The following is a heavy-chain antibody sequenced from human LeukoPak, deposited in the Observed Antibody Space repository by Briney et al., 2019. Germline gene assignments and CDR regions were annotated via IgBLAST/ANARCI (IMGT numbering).Heavy chain of an antibody. CDR2: ISSSSSYI. CDR1: GFTFSSYS. Sequence: GGSLRLSCAASGFTFSSYSMNWVRQAPGKGLEWVPSISSSSSYIYYADSVKGRFTISRDNAQNSMYLQMNSLRAEDTAVYYCARDRIKSGSYYFDYWGQGTLVTVSS. V-gene: IGHV3-21*06. CDR3: ARDRIKSGSYYFDY. J-gene: IGHJ4*02. D-gene: IGHD1-26*01.